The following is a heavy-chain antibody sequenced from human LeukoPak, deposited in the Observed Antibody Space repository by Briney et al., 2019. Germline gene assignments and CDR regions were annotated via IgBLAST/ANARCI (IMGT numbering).Heavy chain of an antibody. CDR2: IKQGGSEK. J-gene: IGHJ3*02. CDR3: ARDSSDIGIAAAGIAFDI. CDR1: GFTFSSYS. V-gene: IGHV3-7*01. Sequence: AGGSLRLSCAASGFTFSSYSMNWVRQAPGKGLEWVANIKQGGSEKYYVDSVKGRFTISRDNAKNSLYLQMNSLRAEDTAVYYCARDSSDIGIAAAGIAFDIWGRGTMVTVSS. D-gene: IGHD6-13*01.